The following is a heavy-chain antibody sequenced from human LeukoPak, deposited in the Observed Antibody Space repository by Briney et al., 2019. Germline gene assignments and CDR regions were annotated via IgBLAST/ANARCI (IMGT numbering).Heavy chain of an antibody. V-gene: IGHV4-59*01. CDR1: GGSISSYY. D-gene: IGHD3-3*01. Sequence: PSETLSLTCTVSGGSISSYYWSWIRQPPGKGLEWIGYIYCSGSTNYNPSLKSRVTISVDTSKNQFSLKLSSVTAADTAVYYCARANYDFWSGYYRLFFDYWGQGTLVTVSS. CDR3: ARANYDFWSGYYRLFFDY. CDR2: IYCSGST. J-gene: IGHJ4*02.